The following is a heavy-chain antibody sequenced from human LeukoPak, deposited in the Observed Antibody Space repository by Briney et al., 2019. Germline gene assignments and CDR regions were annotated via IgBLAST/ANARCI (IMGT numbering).Heavy chain of an antibody. Sequence: GGSLRLSCAASGFTVSSNYMSWVRQAPGKGLEWVSVIYSGGSTYYADSVKGRFTISRDNSKNTLYLQMNSLRAEDTAVYYCARAPGSSRPPSLDYWGQGTLVTVSS. D-gene: IGHD6-13*01. J-gene: IGHJ4*02. CDR1: GFTVSSNY. CDR3: ARAPGSSRPPSLDY. V-gene: IGHV3-53*01. CDR2: IYSGGST.